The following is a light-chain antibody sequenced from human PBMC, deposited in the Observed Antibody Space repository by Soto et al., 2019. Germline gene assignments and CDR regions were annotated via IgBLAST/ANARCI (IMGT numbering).Light chain of an antibody. J-gene: IGLJ3*02. CDR1: SSNIGAAYD. CDR2: GNN. Sequence: QSVLTQPASVAGAPGQRVTISCTRSSSNIGAAYDVHWYQHLPGTAPKLLIYGNNNRPSGVPDRFSGSKSGTSASLAITGLQAEDEADYYCQSYESSLSGWVFGGGTKLTVL. V-gene: IGLV1-40*01. CDR3: QSYESSLSGWV.